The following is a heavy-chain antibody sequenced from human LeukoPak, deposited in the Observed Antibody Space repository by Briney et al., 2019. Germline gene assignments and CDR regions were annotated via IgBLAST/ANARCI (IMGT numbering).Heavy chain of an antibody. CDR2: ISYDGSNK. J-gene: IGHJ4*02. CDR1: GFTFSSYG. D-gene: IGHD2-15*01. V-gene: IGHV3-30*18. Sequence: GGSLRLSCAASGFTFSSYGMHWVRQAPGKGLEWVAVISYDGSNKYYADSVKGRFTISRDNSKNTLYLQMNSLRAEDTAVYYCAKASSPPDCSGGSCYSSPLDYWGQGTLVTASS. CDR3: AKASSPPDCSGGSCYSSPLDY.